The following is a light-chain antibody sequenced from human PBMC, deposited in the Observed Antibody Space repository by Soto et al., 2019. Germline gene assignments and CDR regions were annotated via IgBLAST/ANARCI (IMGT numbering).Light chain of an antibody. CDR3: QQYHSFPQT. CDR2: DAS. J-gene: IGKJ1*01. Sequence: DIQMTQSPSSLSASVGDRDTITCQASQNINNYLNWYQQKPGRAPKLLIYDASNLEAGVPSRFRGSGSGTDFTFTISRLQPEDFATYFCQQYHSFPQTFGQGTKVDIK. V-gene: IGKV1-33*01. CDR1: QNINNY.